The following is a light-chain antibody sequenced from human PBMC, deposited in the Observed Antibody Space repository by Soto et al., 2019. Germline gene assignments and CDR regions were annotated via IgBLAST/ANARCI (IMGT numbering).Light chain of an antibody. V-gene: IGKV3-20*01. J-gene: IGKJ4*01. CDR2: AAS. CDR1: QSLTYNY. Sequence: EIVLTQSPGTLSLSPGERATLSCRASQSLTYNYLAWYQQKPGQAPRLLIYAASSRATGIPDRFSGSGSETDFTLTISRLEPEDFAVYYCQQYGSSLPVTFGGGTNVEIK. CDR3: QQYGSSLPVT.